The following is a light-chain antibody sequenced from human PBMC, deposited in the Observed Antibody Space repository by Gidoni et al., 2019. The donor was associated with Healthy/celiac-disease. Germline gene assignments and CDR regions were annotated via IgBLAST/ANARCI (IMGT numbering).Light chain of an antibody. V-gene: IGKV1-39*01. CDR3: QQSYSTPFT. CDR2: AAS. Sequence: DIQMTQSLSSLSASVGDRVTITCRASQSISSYLNWYQQKPGKAPKLLIYAASSLQSGVPSRFSGSGSGTDFTLTISSLQPEEFATYYCQQSYSTPFTFGHGTKVDIK. J-gene: IGKJ3*01. CDR1: QSISSY.